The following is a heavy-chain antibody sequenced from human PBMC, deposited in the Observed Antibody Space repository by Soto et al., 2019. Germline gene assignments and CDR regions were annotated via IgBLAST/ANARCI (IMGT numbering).Heavy chain of an antibody. Sequence: SETLSLTCAVYGGSFSGYYWSWIRQPPGKGLGWIGEINHSGSTNYNPSLKSRVTISVDTSKNQFSLKLSSVTAADTAVYYCARTPHSSSWDYYYYYMDVWGKGTTVTVSS. CDR2: INHSGST. CDR3: ARTPHSSSWDYYYYYMDV. J-gene: IGHJ6*03. CDR1: GGSFSGYY. V-gene: IGHV4-34*01. D-gene: IGHD6-13*01.